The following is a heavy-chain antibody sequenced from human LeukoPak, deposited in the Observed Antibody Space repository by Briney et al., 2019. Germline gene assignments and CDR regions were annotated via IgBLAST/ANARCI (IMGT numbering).Heavy chain of an antibody. V-gene: IGHV3-23*01. CDR3: AKDLRRYGSGSYD. CDR2: ISGSGGST. CDR1: GFTFSSYW. J-gene: IGHJ4*02. Sequence: GGSLRLSCAASGFTFSSYWMHWVRQAPGKGLEWVSAISGSGGSTYYADSVKGRFTISRDNSKNTLYLQMNSLRAEDTAVYYCAKDLRRYGSGSYDWGQGTLVTVSS. D-gene: IGHD3-10*01.